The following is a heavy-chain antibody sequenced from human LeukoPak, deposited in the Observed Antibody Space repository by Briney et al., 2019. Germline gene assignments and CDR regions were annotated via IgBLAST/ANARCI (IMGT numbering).Heavy chain of an antibody. J-gene: IGHJ4*02. CDR1: GDSISSTLYY. CDR2: VYYSGRT. V-gene: IGHV4-39*01. CDR3: ARHPNIRVGSRRAYFDY. D-gene: IGHD1-26*01. Sequence: PSETLSLTCTVSGDSISSTLYYWGWVRQSPGKGLEWIGSVYYSGRTYYNPSLKSRVTISLDTSKNQFSLKLSSVTAADTAVYYCARHPNIRVGSRRAYFDYWGQGTLVTVSS.